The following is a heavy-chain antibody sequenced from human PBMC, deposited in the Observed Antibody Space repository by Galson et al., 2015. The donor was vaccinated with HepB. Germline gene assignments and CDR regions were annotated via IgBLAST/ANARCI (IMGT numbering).Heavy chain of an antibody. CDR2: TSGSGGNT. V-gene: IGHV3-23*01. CDR1: GFTFSSYA. Sequence: SLRLSCAASGFTFSSYAMSWVRQAPGKGLEWVSATSGSGGNTYYADSVKGRFTISRDNSKNTLYLQMNSLRTEDTAVYYCAKVFLVRGWDFDYWGQGTLVTVSS. CDR3: AKVFLVRGWDFDY. D-gene: IGHD3-10*01. J-gene: IGHJ4*02.